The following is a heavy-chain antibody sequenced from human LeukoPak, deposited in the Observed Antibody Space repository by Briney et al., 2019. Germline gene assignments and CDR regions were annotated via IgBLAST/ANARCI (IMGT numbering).Heavy chain of an antibody. CDR2: IYTSGST. J-gene: IGHJ3*02. Sequence: PSETLSLTCTVSGRSISSGSYYWSWIRQPAGKGLECIGSIYTSGSTNYNPSLKSRVTISVDTSKNQFSLKLSSVTAADTAVYYCARDHRRIQLWDEAFDIWGQGTMVTVSS. CDR1: GRSISSGSYY. D-gene: IGHD5-18*01. V-gene: IGHV4-61*02. CDR3: ARDHRRIQLWDEAFDI.